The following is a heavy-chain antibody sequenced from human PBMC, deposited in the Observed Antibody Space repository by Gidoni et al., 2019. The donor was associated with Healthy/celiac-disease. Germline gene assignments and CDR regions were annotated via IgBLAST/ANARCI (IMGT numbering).Heavy chain of an antibody. CDR1: GFTFSSYA. J-gene: IGHJ4*02. Sequence: EVQLLKSGGGLVQPGGSLRLSCAASGFTFSSYAMSWVRQAPGKGLEWVSAISGSGGSTYYADSVKGRFTISRDNSKNTLYLQMNSLRAEDTAVYYCAKRGTMIVVARPYYFDYWGQGTLVTVSS. V-gene: IGHV3-23*01. CDR2: ISGSGGST. CDR3: AKRGTMIVVARPYYFDY. D-gene: IGHD3-22*01.